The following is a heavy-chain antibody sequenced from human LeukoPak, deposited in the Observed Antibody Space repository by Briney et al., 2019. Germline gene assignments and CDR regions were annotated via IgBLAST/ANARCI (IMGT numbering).Heavy chain of an antibody. CDR3: AKSRGRITVIVESRYYFDY. CDR1: GFTFSSYA. J-gene: IGHJ4*02. Sequence: PGGSLRLSCAASGFTFSSYAMSWVRQAPGKGLEWVSAISGSGGSTYYADSVKGRFTISRDNSKNTLYLQMNSLRAEDTAVYYCAKSRGRITVIVESRYYFDYWGQGTLVTVSS. CDR2: ISGSGGST. D-gene: IGHD3-22*01. V-gene: IGHV3-23*01.